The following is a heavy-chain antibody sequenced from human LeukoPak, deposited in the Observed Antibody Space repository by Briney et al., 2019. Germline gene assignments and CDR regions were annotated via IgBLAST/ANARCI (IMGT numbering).Heavy chain of an antibody. D-gene: IGHD3-10*01. CDR3: ASLLPKSQDAFDI. J-gene: IGHJ3*02. Sequence: GGSLRLSCAASGFTFSSYAMHWVRQAPDKGLEWVAVISYDGSNKYYADSVKGRFTISRDNSKNTLYLQMNSLRAEDTAVYYCASLLPKSQDAFDIWGQGTMVTVSS. V-gene: IGHV3-30-3*01. CDR2: ISYDGSNK. CDR1: GFTFSSYA.